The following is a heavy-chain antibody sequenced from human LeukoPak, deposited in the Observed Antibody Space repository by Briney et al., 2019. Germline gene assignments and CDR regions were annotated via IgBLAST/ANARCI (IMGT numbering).Heavy chain of an antibody. V-gene: IGHV3-73*01. D-gene: IGHD3-3*01. Sequence: GGSLRLSCAASGFTFSGSAMHWVRQASGKGLEWVGRIRSKANSYATAYAASVKGRFTISRDDSKNTAYLQMNSLKTEDTAVYYCASYDSADAFDIWGQGTMVTVSS. J-gene: IGHJ3*02. CDR1: GFTFSGSA. CDR2: IRSKANSYAT. CDR3: ASYDSADAFDI.